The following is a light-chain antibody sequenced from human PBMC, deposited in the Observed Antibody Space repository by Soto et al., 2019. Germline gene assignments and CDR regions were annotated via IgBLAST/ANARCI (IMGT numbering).Light chain of an antibody. CDR1: QNILSN. J-gene: IGKJ5*01. V-gene: IGKV3-15*01. Sequence: EIVMTQSPATLSVSPGERATLHCRASQNILSNLAWYQQKPGQAPRLLIYAASTRATGIPARFSGSGSGTEFTLTISSLQSEDFEIYYCQQYNNWPITFGQGTRLEIK. CDR3: QQYNNWPIT. CDR2: AAS.